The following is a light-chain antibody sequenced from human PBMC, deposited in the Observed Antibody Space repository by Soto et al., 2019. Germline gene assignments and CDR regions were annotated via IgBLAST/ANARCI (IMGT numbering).Light chain of an antibody. Sequence: QSAVTQPPSASGSPGQSVTISCTGTNSDVGGYNYVSWYQQHPGKAPKLMIYGVSKRPSGVPDRFSGSKSGNTASLTVSGLQAEDEADYYCSSYAGSSSFDVFGTGTKVTVL. CDR2: GVS. V-gene: IGLV2-8*01. J-gene: IGLJ1*01. CDR1: NSDVGGYNY. CDR3: SSYAGSSSFDV.